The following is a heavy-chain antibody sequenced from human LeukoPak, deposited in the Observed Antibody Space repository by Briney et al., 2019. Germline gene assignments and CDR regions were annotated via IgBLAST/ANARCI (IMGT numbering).Heavy chain of an antibody. V-gene: IGHV3-7*01. CDR2: INQDGSEK. J-gene: IGHJ4*02. Sequence: GGSLRLSCAAFGFAFDSYWMTWVRQAPGKGLEWVANINQDGSEKSYVDSVKGRFTISRDNAKTSLFLQMNSLRDEDTAVYYCARDGRYYGSGSYPPLDFDYWGQGTLVTVSS. CDR3: ARDGRYYGSGSYPPLDFDY. D-gene: IGHD3-10*01. CDR1: GFAFDSYW.